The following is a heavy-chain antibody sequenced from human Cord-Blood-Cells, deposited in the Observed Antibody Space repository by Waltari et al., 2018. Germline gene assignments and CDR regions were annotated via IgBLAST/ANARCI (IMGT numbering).Heavy chain of an antibody. V-gene: IGHV1-69*01. D-gene: IGHD3-10*01. J-gene: IGHJ4*02. CDR1: GGTFSSYA. CDR3: ARDLGAGDYYGSGINY. Sequence: QVQLVQSGAEVKKPGSSVKVSCKASGGTFSSYAISWVRQAPGQGLEWMGGISPSFGTANYGQKFQGRVTITADESTSTAYMELSSLRSEDTAVYYCARDLGAGDYYGSGINYWGQGTLVTVSS. CDR2: ISPSFGTA.